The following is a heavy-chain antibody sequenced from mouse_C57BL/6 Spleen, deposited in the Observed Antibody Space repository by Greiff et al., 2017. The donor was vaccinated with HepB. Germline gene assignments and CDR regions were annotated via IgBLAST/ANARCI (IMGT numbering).Heavy chain of an antibody. CDR1: GYAFSSSW. CDR3: ARERNYGSSPAWFAY. V-gene: IGHV1-82*01. Sequence: VQLQQSGPELVKPGASVKISCKASGYAFSSSWMNWVKQRPGKGLEWIGRIYPGDGDTNYNGKFKGKATLTADKSSSTAYMQLSSLTSEDSAVYVWARERNYGSSPAWFAYWGQRTLVTVSA. J-gene: IGHJ3*01. D-gene: IGHD1-1*01. CDR2: IYPGDGDT.